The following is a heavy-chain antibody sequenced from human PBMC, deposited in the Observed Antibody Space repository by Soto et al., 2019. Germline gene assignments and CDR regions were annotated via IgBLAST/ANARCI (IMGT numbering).Heavy chain of an antibody. J-gene: IGHJ3*02. CDR2: ISAYNGNT. V-gene: IGHV1-18*01. CDR3: ARDRVGYYGSGSYIYDDAFDI. D-gene: IGHD3-10*01. CDR1: CFTFTSYG. Sequence: ASVKVSCKASCFTFTSYGISWVRQAPGQRLEWMGWISAYNGNTNYAQKLQGRVTMTTDTSTSTAYMELRSLRSDDTAVYYCARDRVGYYGSGSYIYDDAFDIWGQGTMVTVSS.